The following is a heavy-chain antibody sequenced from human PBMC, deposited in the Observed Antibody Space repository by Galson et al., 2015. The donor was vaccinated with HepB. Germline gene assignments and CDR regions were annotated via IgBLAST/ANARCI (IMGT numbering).Heavy chain of an antibody. CDR2: IYPGDSDT. J-gene: IGHJ3*02. CDR1: GYSFTSYW. V-gene: IGHV5-51*01. CDR3: ARLQYYDILTGYWGYGAFDI. Sequence: QSGAEVKKHGESLKISCKGSGYSFTSYWIGWVRQMPGKGLEWMGIIYPGDSDTRYSPSFQGQVTISADRSISTAYLQWSSLKASDTAMYYCARLQYYDILTGYWGYGAFDIWGQGTKVTVSS. D-gene: IGHD3-9*01.